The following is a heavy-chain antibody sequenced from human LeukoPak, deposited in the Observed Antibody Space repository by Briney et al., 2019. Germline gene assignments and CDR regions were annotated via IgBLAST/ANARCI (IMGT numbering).Heavy chain of an antibody. Sequence: PSETLSLTCTVSGGSISSYYWSWIRQPPGKGLEWIGYIYYSGSTNYNPSLKSRVTISVDTSKNQFSLKLSSATAADTAVYYCARGGHYYDSSGYYPAWSQGTLVTVSS. CDR2: IYYSGST. CDR3: ARGGHYYDSSGYYPA. J-gene: IGHJ4*02. CDR1: GGSISSYY. D-gene: IGHD3-22*01. V-gene: IGHV4-59*01.